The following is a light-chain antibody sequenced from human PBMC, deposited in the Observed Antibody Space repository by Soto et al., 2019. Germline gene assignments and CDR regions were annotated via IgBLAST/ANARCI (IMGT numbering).Light chain of an antibody. J-gene: IGKJ1*01. CDR2: GAS. V-gene: IGKV3D-15*01. CDR3: QQYFEWPPMT. Sequence: EIVMTQSPATLSVSPGERATLSCRASQSVSSNLAWYQQKPGQAPRLLIYGASSRATGIPDRFRGSGSGTEFTLTISSLRSEDSAIYYCQQYFEWPPMTFGQGTKVDIK. CDR1: QSVSSN.